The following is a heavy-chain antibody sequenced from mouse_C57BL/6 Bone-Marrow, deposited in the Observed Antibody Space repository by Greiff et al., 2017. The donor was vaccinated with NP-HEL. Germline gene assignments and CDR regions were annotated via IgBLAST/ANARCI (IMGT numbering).Heavy chain of an antibody. CDR1: GYTFTSYW. CDR3: AINWDYYGSSYGWDDY. D-gene: IGHD1-1*01. V-gene: IGHV1-74*01. Sequence: QVQLQQPGAELVKPGASVKVSCKASGYTFTSYWMHWVKQRPGQGLEWIGRIHPSDSDTNYNQKFKGKATLTVDKSSSTAYMQLSSLTSEDSAVYYCAINWDYYGSSYGWDDYWGQGTTLTVSS. CDR2: IHPSDSDT. J-gene: IGHJ2*01.